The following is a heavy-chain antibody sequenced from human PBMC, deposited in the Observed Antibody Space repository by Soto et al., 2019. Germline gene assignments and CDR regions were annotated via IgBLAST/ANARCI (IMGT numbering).Heavy chain of an antibody. D-gene: IGHD3-3*01. J-gene: IGHJ4*02. CDR1: GASISNAGYY. V-gene: IGHV4-31*03. Sequence: QVQLQESGPVLVKPSQTLSLTCTVSGASISNAGYYWNWIRQRPGKGLEWIGYISYSGSTYYNPSLKSRLTISIDTSKSQCSLSLNSVTAADTAVYYCTRGGYDFLYHAYWGQGALVTVSS. CDR2: ISYSGST. CDR3: TRGGYDFLYHAY.